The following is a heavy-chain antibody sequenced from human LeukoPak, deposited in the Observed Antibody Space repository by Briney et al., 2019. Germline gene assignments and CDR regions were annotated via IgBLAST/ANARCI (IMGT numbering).Heavy chain of an antibody. CDR2: IYYSGST. V-gene: IGHV4-39*01. CDR3: GALTYYYDSSGYYYVDAFDI. J-gene: IGHJ3*02. CDR1: GGSISSSSYY. Sequence: SETLSLTCTVSGGSISSSSYYWGWIRQPPGKGLEWIGSIYYSGSTYYNPSLKSRVTISVDTSKNQFSLKLSSVTAADTAVYYCGALTYYYDSSGYYYVDAFDIWGQGTMVTVPS. D-gene: IGHD3-22*01.